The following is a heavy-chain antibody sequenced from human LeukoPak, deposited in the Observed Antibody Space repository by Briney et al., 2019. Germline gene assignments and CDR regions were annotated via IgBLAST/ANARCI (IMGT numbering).Heavy chain of an antibody. CDR2: IYYSGST. CDR3: ARWGSPHYYDSSGHQYYFDY. J-gene: IGHJ4*02. CDR1: GGSISSYY. Sequence: PSETLSLTCTVSGGSISSYYWSWIRQPPGKGLEWIGYIYYSGSTNYNPSLKSRVTISVDTSKNQFSLKLSSVTAADTAVYYCARWGSPHYYDSSGHQYYFDYWGQGTLVTVSS. D-gene: IGHD3-22*01. V-gene: IGHV4-59*08.